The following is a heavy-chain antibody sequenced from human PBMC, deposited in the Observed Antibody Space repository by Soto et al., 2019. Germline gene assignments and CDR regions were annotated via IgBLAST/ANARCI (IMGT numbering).Heavy chain of an antibody. CDR2: IYSGGNT. J-gene: IGHJ3*02. V-gene: IGHV3-53*01. CDR3: ARVNWNARRGAFDI. Sequence: EVQLVESGGGLIQPGGSLRLSCEASDFTVSSNFMSWVRQAPGKGLEWVSLIYSGGNTYYADSVKGRFTISRDNSKNTLYLQMNSLRTEYTAVYYCARVNWNARRGAFDIWGQGTMVTVSP. D-gene: IGHD1-1*01. CDR1: DFTVSSNF.